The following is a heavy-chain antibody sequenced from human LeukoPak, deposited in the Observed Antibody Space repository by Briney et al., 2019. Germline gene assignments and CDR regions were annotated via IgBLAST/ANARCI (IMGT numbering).Heavy chain of an antibody. CDR1: GYTFTSYG. J-gene: IGHJ4*02. CDR2: ISAYNGNT. Sequence: ASVKVSYKASGYTFTSYGISWVRQAPGQGLEWMGWISAYNGNTNYAQKLQGRVTMTTDTSTSTAYMELRSLRSDDTAVYYCALLYSSGSFDYWGQGTLVTVPS. CDR3: ALLYSSGSFDY. D-gene: IGHD6-19*01. V-gene: IGHV1-18*01.